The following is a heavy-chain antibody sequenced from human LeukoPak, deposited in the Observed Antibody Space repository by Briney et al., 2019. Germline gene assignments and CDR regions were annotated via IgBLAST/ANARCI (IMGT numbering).Heavy chain of an antibody. CDR1: GYTFTSYD. D-gene: IGHD2-2*01. CDR3: ARGLRRQLLSLGY. CDR2: MNPNSGNT. Sequence: WASVKVSCKASGYTFTSYDINWVRQATGQGLEWMGWMNPNSGNTGYAQKFQGRVTITRNTSISTAYMELSSLRSEDTAVYYCARGLRRQLLSLGYWGQGTLVTVSS. J-gene: IGHJ4*02. V-gene: IGHV1-8*03.